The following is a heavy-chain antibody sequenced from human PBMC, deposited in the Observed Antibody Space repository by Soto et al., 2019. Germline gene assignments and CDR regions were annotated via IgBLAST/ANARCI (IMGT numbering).Heavy chain of an antibody. CDR1: GGSISSYY. J-gene: IGHJ6*03. D-gene: IGHD4-4*01. CDR2: IYYSGST. Sequence: SETLSLTCTVSGGSISSYYWSWIRQPPGKGLEWIGYIYYSGSTNYNPSLKSRVTISVDTSKNQFSLKLSSVTAADPAVYYCARLWVTTVTTGVGYYYYMDVWGKGTTVTVSS. V-gene: IGHV4-59*08. CDR3: ARLWVTTVTTGVGYYYYMDV.